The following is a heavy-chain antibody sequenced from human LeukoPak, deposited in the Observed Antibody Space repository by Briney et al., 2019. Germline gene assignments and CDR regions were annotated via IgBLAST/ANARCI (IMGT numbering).Heavy chain of an antibody. CDR3: ASQQQLDYWYFDL. CDR1: GFTFSSYN. CDR2: ISSSSSYI. D-gene: IGHD6-13*01. Sequence: PGGSLRLSCAASGFTFSSYNMNWVRQAPGKGLEWVSSISSSSSYIYYADSVKGRFTISRDNAKNSLYLQMNSLSAEDTAVYYCASQQQLDYWYFDLWGRGTLVTVSS. J-gene: IGHJ2*01. V-gene: IGHV3-21*01.